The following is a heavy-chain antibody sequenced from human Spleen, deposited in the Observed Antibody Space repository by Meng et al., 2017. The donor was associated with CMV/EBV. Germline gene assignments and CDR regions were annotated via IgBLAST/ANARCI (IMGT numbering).Heavy chain of an antibody. J-gene: IGHJ4*02. CDR2: IIPIFGTV. CDR3: ARSHTNDYGDFGY. Sequence: KASRTNFNSYSIYWVRQAPGQGLECVGGIIPIFGTVNYAQRFQGRVTITTDESTSTAYMELSSLRSDDTAMYYCARSHTNDYGDFGYWGQGTLVTVSS. V-gene: IGHV1-69*05. CDR1: RTNFNSYS. D-gene: IGHD4-17*01.